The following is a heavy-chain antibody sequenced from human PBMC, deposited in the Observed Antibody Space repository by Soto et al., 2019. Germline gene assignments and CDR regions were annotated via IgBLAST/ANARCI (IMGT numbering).Heavy chain of an antibody. CDR2: IYYTGNT. V-gene: IGHV4-39*01. J-gene: IGHJ4*02. D-gene: IGHD1-26*01. CDR1: GASINSAEYY. Sequence: SEMLSLTCTVSGASINSAEYYWGWIRQPPGKGLEWIGNIYYTGNTYYNPSLRSRVTLSTDTSENQFSLQLNSVTPEDTAVYYCARGLALSGSYLRAFDSWGQGTLVTVSS. CDR3: ARGLALSGSYLRAFDS.